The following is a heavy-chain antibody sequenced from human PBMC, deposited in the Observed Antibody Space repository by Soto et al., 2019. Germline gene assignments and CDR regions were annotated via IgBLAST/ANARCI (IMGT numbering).Heavy chain of an antibody. D-gene: IGHD6-13*01. CDR2: IYWDDDK. J-gene: IGHJ3*02. CDR1: GFSLDTSGVG. Sequence: QITLKESGPTLVKPTQTLTLTCTFSGFSLDTSGVGVAWIRQPPGKALEWLALIYWDDDKRYSPSLKSRLTINHDTSKNQVVLTMTNLDPVDTATYYCAHRRSIAAAGTAALDIWGQGKMVTVSS. CDR3: AHRRSIAAAGTAALDI. V-gene: IGHV2-5*02.